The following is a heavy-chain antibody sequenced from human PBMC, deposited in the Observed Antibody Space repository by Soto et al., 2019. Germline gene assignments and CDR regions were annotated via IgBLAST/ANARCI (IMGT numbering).Heavy chain of an antibody. V-gene: IGHV2-5*02. J-gene: IGHJ4*02. CDR3: ARSDYDFWSGYPYDY. CDR1: GFSLSTSGVG. CDR2: LYWDDDK. Sequence: QITLKESVPTLVKPTQTLTLTCTFSGFSLSTSGVGVGWMRQPPGKALECLELLYWDDDKRYIPSLKNRLTITKDTSKNQVVRTITNMDPVDTATYYCARSDYDFWSGYPYDYWGQGTLVTVSS. D-gene: IGHD3-3*01.